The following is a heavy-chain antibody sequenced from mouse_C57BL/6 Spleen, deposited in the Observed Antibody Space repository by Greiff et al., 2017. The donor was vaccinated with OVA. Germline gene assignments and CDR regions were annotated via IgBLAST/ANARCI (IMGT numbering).Heavy chain of an antibody. CDR1: GYAFSSSW. CDR3: ARGAQATGFAY. V-gene: IGHV1-82*01. J-gene: IGHJ3*01. CDR2: IYPGDGDT. D-gene: IGHD3-2*02. Sequence: VKLMESGPELVKPGASVKISCKASGYAFSSSWMNWVKQRPGKGLEWIGRIYPGDGDTNYNGKFKGKATLTADKSSSTAYMQLSSLTSEDSAVYFCARGAQATGFAYWGQGTLVTVSA.